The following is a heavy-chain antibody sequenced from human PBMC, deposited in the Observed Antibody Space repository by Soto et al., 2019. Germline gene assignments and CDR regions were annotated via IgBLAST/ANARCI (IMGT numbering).Heavy chain of an antibody. J-gene: IGHJ5*02. CDR2: IGGSGDNA. Sequence: GGSLRLSCAASGFTFFSYAMSWVRQAPGKGPEWVSGIGGSGDNAYYADSVKGRFTISRDNSKNTLYLQMDSLRAEDTAVYYCAKDGCLYCSRPNWFDPWGRGTLVTVSS. CDR1: GFTFFSYA. D-gene: IGHD2-2*01. V-gene: IGHV3-23*01. CDR3: AKDGCLYCSRPNWFDP.